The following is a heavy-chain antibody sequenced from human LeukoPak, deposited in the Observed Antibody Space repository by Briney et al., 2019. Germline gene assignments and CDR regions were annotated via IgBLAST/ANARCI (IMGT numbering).Heavy chain of an antibody. J-gene: IGHJ4*02. CDR1: GGSMTSGSYY. V-gene: IGHV4-39*01. CDR3: AKTYRSGCFDY. D-gene: IGHD6-19*01. CDR2: VYYSGST. Sequence: SQTLSLTCTVSGGSMTSGSYYWGWVRQPPGKGLEWIGSVYYSGSTLSNPSLKSRVTISIDTSKKQFSLNLSSVTAADTAVYFCAKTYRSGCFDYWGQGTLVTVSP.